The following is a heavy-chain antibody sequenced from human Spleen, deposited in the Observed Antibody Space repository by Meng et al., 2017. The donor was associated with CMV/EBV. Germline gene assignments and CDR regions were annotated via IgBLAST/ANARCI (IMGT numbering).Heavy chain of an antibody. Sequence: VSGSSISAITWCRRVRQPPGKGLELIGEVYHSGYYNDTLSLQSRVSMSVSRSKNQFSLKSYSVTAADTAVYYCARVTEYGGNCFDSWGQGTLVTVSS. J-gene: IGHJ4*02. V-gene: IGHV4-4*02. CDR3: ARVTEYGGNCFDS. D-gene: IGHD6-6*01. CDR2: VYHSGYY. CDR1: GSSISAITW.